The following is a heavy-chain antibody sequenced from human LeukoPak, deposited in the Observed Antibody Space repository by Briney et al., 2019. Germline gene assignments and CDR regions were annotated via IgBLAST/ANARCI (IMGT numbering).Heavy chain of an antibody. Sequence: NSSENLSLTCAVYGGSFSGYYWSWIRPPPGKGLEWIGELNLSGSTNYNPSLKSRVTISVDTSKNQFSLKLSSVTAADTAVYYCAKLSAAMGKPEPSPSYYYYYMDVWGKGTTVTVSS. D-gene: IGHD2-2*01. CDR2: LNLSGST. V-gene: IGHV4-34*01. J-gene: IGHJ6*03. CDR3: AKLSAAMGKPEPSPSYYYYYMDV. CDR1: GGSFSGYY.